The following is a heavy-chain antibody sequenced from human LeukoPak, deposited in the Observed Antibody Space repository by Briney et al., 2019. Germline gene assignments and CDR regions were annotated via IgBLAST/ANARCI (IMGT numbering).Heavy chain of an antibody. CDR2: IYTSGST. V-gene: IGHV4-4*07. D-gene: IGHD3-10*01. CDR1: GGSISSYY. CDR3: ARGDYYYMDV. Sequence: SETLSLTCTVSGGSISSYYWSWIRQPAGKGLEWIERIYTSGSTNYNPPLKSRVTISVDKSKNQFSLKLSSVTAADTAVYYCARGDYYYMDVWGKGTTVTVSS. J-gene: IGHJ6*03.